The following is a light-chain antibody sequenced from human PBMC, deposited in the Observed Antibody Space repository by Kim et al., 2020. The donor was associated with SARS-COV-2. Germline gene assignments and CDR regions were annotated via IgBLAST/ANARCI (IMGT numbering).Light chain of an antibody. V-gene: IGKV1-5*03. CDR3: QHYNGYPLT. J-gene: IGKJ4*01. CDR2: TAS. CDR1: QTINSW. Sequence: DIQMTQSPSTLSTSVGDRVTMTCRASQTINSWLAWYQQKPGKAPKLLIYTASTLQNGAPSRFSGSKSGTEFTLTISSLQPDDFATYYCQHYNGYPLTFGGGTKVDIK.